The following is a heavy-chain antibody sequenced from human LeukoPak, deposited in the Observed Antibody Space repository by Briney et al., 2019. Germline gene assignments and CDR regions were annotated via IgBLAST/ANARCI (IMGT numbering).Heavy chain of an antibody. J-gene: IGHJ4*02. CDR2: IFHTGDT. Sequence: SETLSLTCTVSGVSITDYYWSWIRQPPGKGLEWIAYIFHTGDTRYNPSLKSRITISLDTSKNQFSLKLNSVTAADTAVYYWARLPRRGDFDYGAQEPRVPVS. D-gene: IGHD3-10*01. CDR1: GVSITDYY. V-gene: IGHV4-59*08. CDR3: ARLPRRGDFDY.